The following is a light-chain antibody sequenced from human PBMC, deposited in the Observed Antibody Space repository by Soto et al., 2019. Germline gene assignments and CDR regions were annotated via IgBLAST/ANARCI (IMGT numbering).Light chain of an antibody. J-gene: IGKJ1*01. CDR2: SAS. V-gene: IGKV1-27*01. CDR1: QGITNY. Sequence: DIQMTQSPSSLSASVGDRVTITCRASQGITNYLACYLRKLGKVPDLLISSASTLQSGAPSRFSGSGSGSASSITVSILQPEHVAIYYCEGCNHAPSWTFGPGTKVEIK. CDR3: EGCNHAPSWT.